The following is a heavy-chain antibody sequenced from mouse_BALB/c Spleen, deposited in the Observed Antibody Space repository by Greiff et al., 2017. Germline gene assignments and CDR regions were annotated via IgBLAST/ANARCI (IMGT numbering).Heavy chain of an antibody. CDR1: GFTFSSYY. D-gene: IGHD1-1*01. Sequence: EVKLVESGGGLVKLGGSLKLSCAASGFTFSSYYMSWVRQTPEKRLELVAAINSNGGSTYYPDTVKGRFTISRDNAKNTLYLQMSSLKSEDTALYYCARSLYAWAMDYWGQGTSVTVSS. CDR3: ARSLYAWAMDY. J-gene: IGHJ4*01. V-gene: IGHV5-6-2*01. CDR2: INSNGGST.